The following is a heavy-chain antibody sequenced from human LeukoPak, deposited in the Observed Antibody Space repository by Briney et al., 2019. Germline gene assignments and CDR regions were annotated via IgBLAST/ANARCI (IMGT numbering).Heavy chain of an antibody. Sequence: AGGSLRLSCAASGFTFSTYAMSWVRQAPGKGLEWVSAVRGSGSDTYYANSVKGRFTISRDNSKNTLYLQMNSLRAEDTAIYYCAKTSRGNSGYDSPFDYWGQGTPVTVSS. J-gene: IGHJ4*02. V-gene: IGHV3-23*01. D-gene: IGHD5-12*01. CDR1: GFTFSTYA. CDR2: VRGSGSDT. CDR3: AKTSRGNSGYDSPFDY.